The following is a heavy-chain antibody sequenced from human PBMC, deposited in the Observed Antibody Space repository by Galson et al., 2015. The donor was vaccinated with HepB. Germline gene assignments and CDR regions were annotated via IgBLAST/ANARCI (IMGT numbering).Heavy chain of an antibody. Sequence: SLRLSCAASGFTFSSYAMHWVRQAPGKGLEWVAVISYDGSNKYYADSVKGRFTISRDNSKNTLYLQMNSLRAEDTAVYYCARGYPQKRVRYYDFWSGQNEYFQHWGQGTLVTVSS. J-gene: IGHJ1*01. CDR2: ISYDGSNK. CDR1: GFTFSSYA. V-gene: IGHV3-30-3*01. CDR3: ARGYPQKRVRYYDFWSGQNEYFQH. D-gene: IGHD3-3*01.